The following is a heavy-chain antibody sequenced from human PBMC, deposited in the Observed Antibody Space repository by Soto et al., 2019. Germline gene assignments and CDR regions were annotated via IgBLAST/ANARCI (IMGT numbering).Heavy chain of an antibody. CDR1: GFTFSSYA. V-gene: IGHV3-23*01. D-gene: IGHD6-19*01. Sequence: GGSLRLSCAASGFTFSSYAMSWVRQAPGKGLEWVSAISGSGGSTYYADSVKGRFTISRDNSKNTLYLQMNSLRAEDTAVYYCAKDSRRKQWLVLGGMDVWGQGTTVTVSS. J-gene: IGHJ6*02. CDR2: ISGSGGST. CDR3: AKDSRRKQWLVLGGMDV.